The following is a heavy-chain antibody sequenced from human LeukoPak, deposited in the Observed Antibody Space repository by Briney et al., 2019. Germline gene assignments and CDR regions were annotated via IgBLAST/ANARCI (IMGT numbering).Heavy chain of an antibody. V-gene: IGHV3-23*01. Sequence: PGGSLRLSCAASGFTFSSYAMSWVRQAPGKGLEWVSAISGSGGSTYYADSVKGRFTISRENSKNTLYLQMNSLRAEDTAVYYCAKAYDFWSGYYPLPDYWGQGTLVTVSS. CDR1: GFTFSSYA. D-gene: IGHD3-3*01. CDR2: ISGSGGST. CDR3: AKAYDFWSGYYPLPDY. J-gene: IGHJ4*02.